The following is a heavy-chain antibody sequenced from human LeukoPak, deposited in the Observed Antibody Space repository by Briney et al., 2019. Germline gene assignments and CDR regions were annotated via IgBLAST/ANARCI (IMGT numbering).Heavy chain of an antibody. Sequence: GGSLRLSCAASGFTFSSYWMSWVRQAPGKGLEWVAHINPDGRDTYYVDSVKGRFTISRDNAQNSMYLQMNSLRVEDTAVYYCTSWGDTTAEYFQRWGQGTLVTVSS. CDR2: INPDGRDT. J-gene: IGHJ1*01. D-gene: IGHD2-21*02. CDR1: GFTFSSYW. CDR3: TSWGDTTAEYFQR. V-gene: IGHV3-7*01.